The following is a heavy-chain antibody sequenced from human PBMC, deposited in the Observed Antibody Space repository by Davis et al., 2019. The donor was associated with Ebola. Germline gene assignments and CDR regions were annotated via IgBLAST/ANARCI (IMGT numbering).Heavy chain of an antibody. J-gene: IGHJ6*02. CDR3: ARDWRWYYDSSGYDYYYYYGMDV. V-gene: IGHV4-34*01. D-gene: IGHD3-22*01. Sequence: GSLRLSCAVYGGSFSDSYWSWIRQAPGRGLEWIGEINQSGSTNYNPSLKSRVTISVDTSKNQFSLKLSSVTAADTAVYYCARDWRWYYDSSGYDYYYYYGMDVWGQGTAVTVSS. CDR2: INQSGST. CDR1: GGSFSDSY.